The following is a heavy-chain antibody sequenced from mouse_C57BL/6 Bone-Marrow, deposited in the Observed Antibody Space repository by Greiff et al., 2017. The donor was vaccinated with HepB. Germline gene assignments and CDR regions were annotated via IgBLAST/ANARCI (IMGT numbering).Heavy chain of an antibody. CDR2: IDPETGGT. V-gene: IGHV1-15*01. Sequence: VQLQQSGAELVRPGASVTLSCKASGYTFTDYEMHWVKQTPVHGLEWIGAIDPETGGTAYNQKFKGKAILTADKSSSTAYMELRSLTSEDSAVYYCTGDYYGSSALDYWGQGTTLTVSS. CDR3: TGDYYGSSALDY. CDR1: GYTFTDYE. D-gene: IGHD1-1*01. J-gene: IGHJ2*01.